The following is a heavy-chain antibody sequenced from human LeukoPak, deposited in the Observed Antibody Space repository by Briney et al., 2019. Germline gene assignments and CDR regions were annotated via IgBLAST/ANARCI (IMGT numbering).Heavy chain of an antibody. CDR1: GFTFSSYG. CDR2: IWYDGSNK. Sequence: GRSLRLSCAASGFTFSSYGMHWVRQAPGKGLEWVAVIWYDGSNKYYADSVKGRFTISRDNSKNTLYLQMNSLRAEDTAVYYCARVAYCGGDRYSEYYFDYWGQGTLVTVSS. CDR3: ARVAYCGGDRYSEYYFDY. V-gene: IGHV3-33*01. J-gene: IGHJ4*02. D-gene: IGHD2-21*02.